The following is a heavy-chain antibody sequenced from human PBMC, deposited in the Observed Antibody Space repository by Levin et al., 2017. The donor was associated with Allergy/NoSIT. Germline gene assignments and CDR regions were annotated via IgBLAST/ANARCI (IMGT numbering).Heavy chain of an antibody. CDR1: GGSITSTSYY. J-gene: IGHJ4*02. Sequence: PGGSLRLSCIVSGGSITSTSYYWGWIRQPPGKGLEWIGSIYYSGTTYYNVSLKSRITISVDTSKNQFSLKLTSVTAADTAVYYCAREGYSSGWYRGYFDYWGQGTLVTVSS. CDR2: IYYSGTT. D-gene: IGHD6-19*01. V-gene: IGHV4-39*07. CDR3: AREGYSSGWYRGYFDY.